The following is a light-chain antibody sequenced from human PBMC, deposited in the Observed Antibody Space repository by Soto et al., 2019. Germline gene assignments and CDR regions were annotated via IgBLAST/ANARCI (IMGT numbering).Light chain of an antibody. J-gene: IGKJ2*01. CDR3: QQYNSYVT. V-gene: IGKV1-5*03. Sequence: DIQMTQSPSTMSASVGDRVTITCRASQTISDWVAWYQHKPGKVPKLLIYRASNLQTGVPSRFSGSGSGTEFTLIISSLQPDDFATYYCQQYNSYVTFGKGTKLESK. CDR1: QTISDW. CDR2: RAS.